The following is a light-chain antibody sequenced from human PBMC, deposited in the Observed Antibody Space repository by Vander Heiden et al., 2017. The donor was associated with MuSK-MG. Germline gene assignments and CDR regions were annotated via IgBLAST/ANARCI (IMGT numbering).Light chain of an antibody. J-gene: IGKJ1*01. CDR3: QQSYNLPRT. CDR1: QSISSY. Sequence: DIQMTQSPSSLSASIGDRVTITCRASQSISSYLNWYQQKPGTAPKLLIYAASSLQSGVPSRFSGSGSGTDFTLTISRLQPEDFATYYCQQSYNLPRTFGQGTKVDIK. CDR2: AAS. V-gene: IGKV1-39*01.